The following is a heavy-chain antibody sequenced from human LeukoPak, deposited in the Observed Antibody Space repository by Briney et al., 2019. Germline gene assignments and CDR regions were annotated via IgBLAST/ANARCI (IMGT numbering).Heavy chain of an antibody. J-gene: IGHJ4*02. CDR3: ASSDYSGSYSDY. CDR2: IYYSGST. CDR1: GGSISSSSYY. Sequence: SETLSLTCTVSGGSISSSSYYWGWIRQPPGKGLEWIGSIYYSGSTYYNPSLKSRVTISVDTSKNQFSLKLSSVTAADTAVYYCASSDYSGSYSDYWGQGTLVTVSS. D-gene: IGHD1-26*01. V-gene: IGHV4-39*01.